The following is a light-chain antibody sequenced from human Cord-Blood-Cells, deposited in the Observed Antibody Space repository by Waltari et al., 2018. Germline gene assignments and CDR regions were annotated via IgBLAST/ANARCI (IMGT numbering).Light chain of an antibody. CDR2: EVS. V-gene: IGLV2-14*01. CDR1: SRDVGGSNY. J-gene: IGLJ1*01. CDR3: SSYTSSSTLYV. Sequence: QSALTQPASVSGSPGQPLTLSCTGTSRDVGGSNYVSWYQQHPGNAPKPMIYEVSNRPSGVSNRFSGSKSGNTASLTISGLQAEDEADYYCSSYTSSSTLYVFGTGTKVTVL.